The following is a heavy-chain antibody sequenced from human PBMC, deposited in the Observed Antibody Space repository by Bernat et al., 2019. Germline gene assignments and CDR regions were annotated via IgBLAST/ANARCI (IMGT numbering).Heavy chain of an antibody. J-gene: IGHJ4*02. D-gene: IGHD2-2*01. Sequence: EVQLVESGGDLVQPGGSLRLSCAASGFTFSTYTMTWVRQAPGKGLEWVSVISVSGDSTYYADSVKGRFTISRDNSKNTLFLRRNSLSAEDAAVSYCTTGCWLDSWGQGTLVTVSS. CDR2: ISVSGDST. CDR3: TTGCWLDS. CDR1: GFTFSTYT. V-gene: IGHV3-23*04.